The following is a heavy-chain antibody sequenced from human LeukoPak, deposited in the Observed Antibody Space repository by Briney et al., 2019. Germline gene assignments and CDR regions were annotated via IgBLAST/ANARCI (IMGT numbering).Heavy chain of an antibody. CDR3: ARDANLYYYDSSGYYWSYFDY. V-gene: IGHV4-59*01. Sequence: SETLSFTCTGSAGSISSYNWSWIRQPPGKGLEWIGYIYYSGSTNYNPSLKSQVTISVDTSKNQFSLKLSSVTAADTAVYYCARDANLYYYDSSGYYWSYFDYWGQGTLVTVSS. CDR1: AGSISSYN. D-gene: IGHD3-22*01. J-gene: IGHJ4*02. CDR2: IYYSGST.